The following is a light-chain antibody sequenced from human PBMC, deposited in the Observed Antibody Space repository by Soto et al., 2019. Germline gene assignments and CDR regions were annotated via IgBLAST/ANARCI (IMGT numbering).Light chain of an antibody. V-gene: IGKV3-11*01. CDR1: QSAISD. J-gene: IGKJ5*01. CDR3: QQRSNWPPIT. CDR2: DSS. Sequence: ESLWTQSPATVCLSPGERSTLSCRASQSAISDLAWYQQKPGQAPRLVIYDSSNRATGIPARFSGSGSGTDFSLTISSLEAEDFAVYYCQQRSNWPPITFGQGTRLEIK.